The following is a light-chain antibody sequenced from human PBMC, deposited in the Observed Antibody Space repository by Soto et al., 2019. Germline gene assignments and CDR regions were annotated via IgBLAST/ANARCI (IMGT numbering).Light chain of an antibody. J-gene: IGLJ1*01. CDR1: SSDVGGYNY. CDR2: DVS. V-gene: IGLV2-14*03. Sequence: SPGQSITISCTGTSSDVGGYNYVSWYQHHPGKAPKLIIYDVSNRPSGVSIRFSGSKSDNTASLTISGLQPEDEADYHCSSYTTSNTRQIVFGTGTKVTVL. CDR3: SSYTTSNTRQIV.